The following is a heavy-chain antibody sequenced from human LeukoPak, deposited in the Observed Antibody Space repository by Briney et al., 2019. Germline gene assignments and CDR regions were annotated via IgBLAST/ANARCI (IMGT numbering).Heavy chain of an antibody. D-gene: IGHD2-15*01. J-gene: IGHJ4*02. CDR1: GHTLTCYY. V-gene: IGHV1-2*02. CDR2: INPNSGGT. CDR3: ASRFCGGGTCYSGLAY. Sequence: GASVKVSCKASGHTLTCYYIHWVRQAPGQGREGRGWINPNSGGTNYAQKFQGRVTMTRDTSISSIYMELSRLRSDDTAVYYCASRFCGGGTCYSGLAYWGQGTLVTVSS.